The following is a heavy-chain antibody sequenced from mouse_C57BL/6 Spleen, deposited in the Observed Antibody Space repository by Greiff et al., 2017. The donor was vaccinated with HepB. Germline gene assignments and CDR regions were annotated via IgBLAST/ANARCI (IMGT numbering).Heavy chain of an antibody. CDR1: GYTFTSYW. J-gene: IGHJ3*01. V-gene: IGHV1-55*01. CDR3: ARFDYEGASFAY. Sequence: VQLQQPGAELVKPGASVKMSCKASGYTFTSYWITWVKQRPGQGLEWIGDIYPGSGSTNYNEKFKSKATLTVDTSSSTAYMQLSSLTSEESAVYYCARFDYEGASFAYWGQGTLVTVSA. CDR2: IYPGSGST. D-gene: IGHD2-4*01.